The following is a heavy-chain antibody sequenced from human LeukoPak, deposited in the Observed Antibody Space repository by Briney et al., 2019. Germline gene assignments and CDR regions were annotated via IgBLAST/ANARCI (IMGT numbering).Heavy chain of an antibody. V-gene: IGHV3-21*01. CDR3: ARGLITIFGVVVVNDY. J-gene: IGHJ4*02. D-gene: IGHD3-3*01. Sequence: PGGSLRLSCAASGFTFSSYSMNWVRQAPGKGLEWVSSISSSSSYIYYADSVKGRFTISRDNAKNSLYLQMNSLRAEDTAVYYCARGLITIFGVVVVNDYWGQGTLVTVSS. CDR2: ISSSSSYI. CDR1: GFTFSSYS.